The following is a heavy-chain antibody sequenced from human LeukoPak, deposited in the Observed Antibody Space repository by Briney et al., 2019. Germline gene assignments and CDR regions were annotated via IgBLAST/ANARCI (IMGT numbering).Heavy chain of an antibody. CDR2: LNQDGSEK. J-gene: IGHJ6*02. CDR3: ARRRGDV. Sequence: GGSLRLSCAASGFTFSSYGMHWVRQAPGKGLEWVAILNQDGSEKYYVDSVKGRFTISRDNAENSLYLQTNSLRAEDTAIYYCARRRGDVWGQGTTVTVSS. V-gene: IGHV3-7*05. CDR1: GFTFSSYG.